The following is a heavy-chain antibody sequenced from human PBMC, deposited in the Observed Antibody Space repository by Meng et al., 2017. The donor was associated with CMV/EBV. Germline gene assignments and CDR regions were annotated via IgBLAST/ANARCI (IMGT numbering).Heavy chain of an antibody. V-gene: IGHV1-18*01. Sequence: ASVKVSCKASGYTFTSYGISWVRQAPGQGPEWMGWISAYNGNTNYAQKLQGRVTMTTDTSTSTAYMELRSLRSDDTAVYYCARDTTIFGVVPRPWGYWGQGTLVTVSS. CDR2: ISAYNGNT. J-gene: IGHJ4*02. D-gene: IGHD3-3*01. CDR3: ARDTTIFGVVPRPWGY. CDR1: GYTFTSYG.